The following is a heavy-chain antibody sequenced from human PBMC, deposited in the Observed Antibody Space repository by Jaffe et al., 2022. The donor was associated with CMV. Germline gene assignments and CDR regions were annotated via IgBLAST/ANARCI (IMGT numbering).Heavy chain of an antibody. Sequence: EVQLVESGGGLVQPGGSLRLSCAASGFTFSSYEMNWVRQAPGKGLEWVSYISSSGSTIYYADSVKGRFTISRDNAKNSLYLQMNSLRAEDTAVYYCARDRFYYGSGSRAFDIWGQGTMVTVSS. V-gene: IGHV3-48*03. CDR2: ISSSGSTI. J-gene: IGHJ3*02. CDR3: ARDRFYYGSGSRAFDI. CDR1: GFTFSSYE. D-gene: IGHD3-10*01.